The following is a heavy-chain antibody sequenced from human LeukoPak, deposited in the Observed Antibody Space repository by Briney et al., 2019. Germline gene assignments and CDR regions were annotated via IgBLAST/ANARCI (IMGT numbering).Heavy chain of an antibody. J-gene: IGHJ3*02. D-gene: IGHD3-22*01. V-gene: IGHV1-18*01. CDR1: GYTFTSYG. CDR3: ARDGYYDSSGVDAFDI. Sequence: ASVTVSCTASGYTFTSYGISWVRQAPGQGLEWMGWISAYNGNTNYAQKLQGRVTMTTDTSTSTAYMELRSLRSDDTAVYYCARDGYYDSSGVDAFDIWGQGTMVTVSS. CDR2: ISAYNGNT.